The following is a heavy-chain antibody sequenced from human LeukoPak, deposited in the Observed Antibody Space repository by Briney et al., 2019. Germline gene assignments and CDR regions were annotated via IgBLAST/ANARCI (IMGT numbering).Heavy chain of an antibody. CDR1: GFTFSSYA. CDR3: AKDQRITMIVVVPDWFDP. CDR2: ISGSGGST. Sequence: GGSLRLSCAASGFTFSSYAMSWVRQAPGKGLEWVSAISGSGGSTYYADSVKGRSTISRDNSKNTLYLQMNSLRAEDTAVYYCAKDQRITMIVVVPDWFDPWGQGTLVTVSS. J-gene: IGHJ5*02. V-gene: IGHV3-23*01. D-gene: IGHD3-22*01.